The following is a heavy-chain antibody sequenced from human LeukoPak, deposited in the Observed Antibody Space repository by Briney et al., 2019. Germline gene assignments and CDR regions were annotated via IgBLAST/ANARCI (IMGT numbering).Heavy chain of an antibody. D-gene: IGHD5-24*01. J-gene: IGHJ4*02. CDR1: GFTVSSNY. CDR3: ARDRDGYNPDY. CDR2: IYSGGSA. V-gene: IGHV3-53*01. Sequence: PGGSLRLSCAASGFTVSSNYMSWVRQAPGKGLEWVSVIYSGGSAYYADSVEGRFTISRDNSKNTLYLQMNSLTAEYTAVYYCARDRDGYNPDYWGQGTLVTVSS.